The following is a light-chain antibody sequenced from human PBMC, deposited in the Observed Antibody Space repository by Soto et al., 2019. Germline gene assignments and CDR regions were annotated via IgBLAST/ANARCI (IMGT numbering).Light chain of an antibody. V-gene: IGKV3-15*01. CDR3: LQYHNLWA. CDR2: RAS. J-gene: IGKJ1*01. CDR1: QNIYSN. Sequence: EIVMTQSPATLPVSPGDRATLSCRASQNIYSNVAWYQQRPGQAPRLLIYRASTRATGIPARFSGSGSGTEFTLTISSLQSEDFTVYSCLQYHNLWAFGQGTKVDIK.